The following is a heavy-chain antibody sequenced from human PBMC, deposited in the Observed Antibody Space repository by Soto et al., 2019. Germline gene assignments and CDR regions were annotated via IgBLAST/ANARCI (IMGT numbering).Heavy chain of an antibody. J-gene: IGHJ4*02. CDR1: GGSISSGGYY. D-gene: IGHD3-22*01. V-gene: IGHV4-31*03. Sequence: QVQLQESGPGLVKPSQTLSLTCTVSGGSISSGGYYWSWIRQHPGKGLAWIGYIYYSGSTYYNPSLNSRVTISVDTSKSQFSLKLSSVTAADTAVYYCARVHGIVVGADYWGQGTLVTVSS. CDR2: IYYSGST. CDR3: ARVHGIVVGADY.